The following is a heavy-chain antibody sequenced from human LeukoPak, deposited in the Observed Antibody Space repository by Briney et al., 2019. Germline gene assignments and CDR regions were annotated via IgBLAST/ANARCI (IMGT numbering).Heavy chain of an antibody. CDR2: FDPEDGET. V-gene: IGHV1-24*01. CDR3: AKVSLSMVNDAFDI. D-gene: IGHD4/OR15-4a*01. CDR1: GGTFSSYA. Sequence: ASVKVSCKASGGTFSSYAISWVRQAPVQGLEWMGGFDPEDGETIYAQKFQGRVTMTEDTSTDTAYMELSSLRSEDTAVYYCAKVSLSMVNDAFDIWGQGTMVSVSS. J-gene: IGHJ3*02.